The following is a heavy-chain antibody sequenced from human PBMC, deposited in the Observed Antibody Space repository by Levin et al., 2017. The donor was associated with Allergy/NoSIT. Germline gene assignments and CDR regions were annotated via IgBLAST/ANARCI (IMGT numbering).Heavy chain of an antibody. CDR3: ARVPLGSAFDI. D-gene: IGHD3-10*01. J-gene: IGHJ3*02. V-gene: IGHV4-30-4*01. CDR2: IYYSGST. CDR1: GGSISSGDYY. Sequence: PSETLSLTCTVSGGSISSGDYYWSWIRQPPGKGLEWIGYIYYSGSTYYNPSLKSRVTISVDTSKNQFSLKLSSVTAADTAVYYCARVPLGSAFDIWGQGTMVTVSS.